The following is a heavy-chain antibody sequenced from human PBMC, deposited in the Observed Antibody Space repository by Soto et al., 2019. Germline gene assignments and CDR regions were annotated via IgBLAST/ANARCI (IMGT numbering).Heavy chain of an antibody. CDR3: ARGSDQRINWFDP. V-gene: IGHV4-59*01. CDR1: GGSISSYY. CDR2: IYYSGST. J-gene: IGHJ5*02. Sequence: SETLSVTCTFSGGSISSYYWSWIRQPPGKGLEWIGYIYYSGSTNYNPSLKSRVTISVDTSKNQFSLKLSSVTAADTAVYYCARGSDQRINWFDPWGQGTLVTVSS.